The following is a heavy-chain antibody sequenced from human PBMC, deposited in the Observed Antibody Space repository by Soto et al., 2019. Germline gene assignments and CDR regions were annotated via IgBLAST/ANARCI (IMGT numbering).Heavy chain of an antibody. CDR1: GFTFSSYA. Sequence: QVQLVESGGGVVQPGRSLRLSCAASGFTFSSYAMHWVRQAPGKGLELVAVISYDGSNKYYADSVKGRFTISRDNSKNTLYLQMNSLRAEDTAGYYCARDDYSSGARGMDVWGQGTTVTVSS. V-gene: IGHV3-30-3*01. CDR3: ARDDYSSGARGMDV. CDR2: ISYDGSNK. J-gene: IGHJ6*02. D-gene: IGHD6-19*01.